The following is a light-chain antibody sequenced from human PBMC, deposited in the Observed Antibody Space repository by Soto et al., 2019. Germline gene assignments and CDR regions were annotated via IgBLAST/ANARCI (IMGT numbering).Light chain of an antibody. CDR1: TSNIGSHS. V-gene: IGLV1-44*01. Sequence: QSVLIQPPSVSGAPGQTVTIPCAGSTSNIGSHSVNWYKQLPGSAPKVVILSNDERPSGVPDRISGSKSGTSASLAISGLQLEDEADYYCQSYDSSLNGYVFGTGTKVTVL. CDR3: QSYDSSLNGYV. J-gene: IGLJ1*01. CDR2: SND.